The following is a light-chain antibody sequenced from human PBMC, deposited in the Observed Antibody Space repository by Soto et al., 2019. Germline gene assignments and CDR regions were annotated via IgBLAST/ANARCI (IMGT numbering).Light chain of an antibody. CDR3: LQHNAYPWT. CDR1: QDIGIN. CDR2: VAS. Sequence: DIQMTQSPSSLSASVGDRATVTCRASQDIGINLGWFQQKPGKAPKRLIYVASSLQSGVPSRFSGSGSGTEFTLTISSLQPEDFASYFCLQHNAYPWTFGQGTKVDIK. J-gene: IGKJ1*01. V-gene: IGKV1-17*01.